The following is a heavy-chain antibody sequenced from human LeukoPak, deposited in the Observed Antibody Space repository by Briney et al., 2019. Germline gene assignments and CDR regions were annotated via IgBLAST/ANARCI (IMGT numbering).Heavy chain of an antibody. J-gene: IGHJ4*02. CDR3: AREAPLYDSSGYSSFDY. Sequence: MTSETLSLTCTVSGGSISSGGYYWSWIRQHPGKGLEWIGYICYSGSTYYNPSLKSRVTISVDTSKNQFSLKLSSVTAADTAVYYCAREAPLYDSSGYSSFDYWGQGTLVTVSS. CDR2: ICYSGST. D-gene: IGHD3-22*01. CDR1: GGSISSGGYY. V-gene: IGHV4-31*03.